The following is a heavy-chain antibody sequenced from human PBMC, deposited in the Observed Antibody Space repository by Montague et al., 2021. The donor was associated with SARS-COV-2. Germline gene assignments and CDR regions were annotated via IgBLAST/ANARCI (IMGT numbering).Heavy chain of an antibody. CDR3: ARRALGYCSDGSCYSGFDY. CDR1: GDSISSYY. CDR2: IYYRGST. J-gene: IGHJ4*02. Sequence: SETLSLTCTVSGDSISSYYWSWIRQPPGRELEWFGYIYYRGSTTYNPSLQSRVTISVDTSKNQFSPKLSSVTAADTAVYYCARRALGYCSDGSCYSGFDYWGQGTLVTVSS. V-gene: IGHV4-59*08. D-gene: IGHD2-15*01.